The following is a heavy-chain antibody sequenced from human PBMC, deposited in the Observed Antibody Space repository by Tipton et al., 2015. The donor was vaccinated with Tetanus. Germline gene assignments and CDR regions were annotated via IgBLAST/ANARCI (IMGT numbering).Heavy chain of an antibody. J-gene: IGHJ1*01. Sequence: SLRLSCAASGFIFNGYGMHWVRQAPGKGLEWLAVAWYDGSKQYYADSVKGRFTISRDNSKNTVDLQMNNLRDEDTAGYYCARERVLELLGPVNSGGQATLAAVSP. D-gene: IGHD3-3*01. CDR1: GFIFNGYG. CDR2: AWYDGSKQ. V-gene: IGHV3-33*01. CDR3: ARERVLELLGPVNS.